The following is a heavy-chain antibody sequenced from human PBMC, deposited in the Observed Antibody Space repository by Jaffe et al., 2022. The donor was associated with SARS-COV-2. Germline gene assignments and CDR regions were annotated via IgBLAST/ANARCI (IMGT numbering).Heavy chain of an antibody. CDR3: AKVGRVRGVIITEAIDY. D-gene: IGHD3-10*01. J-gene: IGHJ4*02. Sequence: EVQLLESGGGLVQPGGSLRLSCAASGFTFSSYAMSWVRQAPGKGLEWVSAISGSGGSTYYADSVKGRFTISRDNSKNTLYLQMNSLRAEDTAVYYCAKVGRVRGVIITEAIDYWGQGTLVTVSS. CDR2: ISGSGGST. CDR1: GFTFSSYA. V-gene: IGHV3-23*01.